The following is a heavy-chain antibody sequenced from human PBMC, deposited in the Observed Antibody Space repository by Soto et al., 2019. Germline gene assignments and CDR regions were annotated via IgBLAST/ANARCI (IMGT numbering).Heavy chain of an antibody. Sequence: SDTLSLTCTVSGGAISGYYWTWIRQSAGKGLEWIGRIYSSGGTKYNPSLQSRVTMSLDTSKHQFSLRLSSVTAADTAVYYCARGKRFSDSFDPWGQGNLVTGSS. CDR1: GGAISGYY. J-gene: IGHJ5*02. D-gene: IGHD3-3*01. V-gene: IGHV4-4*07. CDR3: ARGKRFSDSFDP. CDR2: IYSSGGT.